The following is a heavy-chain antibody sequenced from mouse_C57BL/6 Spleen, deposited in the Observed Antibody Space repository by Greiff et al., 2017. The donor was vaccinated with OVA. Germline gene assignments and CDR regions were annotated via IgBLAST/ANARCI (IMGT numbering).Heavy chain of an antibody. D-gene: IGHD1-1*01. J-gene: IGHJ2*01. Sequence: VQLKQSGPELVKPGASVKMSCKASGYTFTDYNMHWVKQSHGKSLEWIGYINPNNGGTSYNQKFKGKATLTVNKSSSTAYMELRSLTSEDSAVYYCAIEITTVVAGYWGQGTTLTVSS. CDR2: INPNNGGT. V-gene: IGHV1-22*01. CDR3: AIEITTVVAGY. CDR1: GYTFTDYN.